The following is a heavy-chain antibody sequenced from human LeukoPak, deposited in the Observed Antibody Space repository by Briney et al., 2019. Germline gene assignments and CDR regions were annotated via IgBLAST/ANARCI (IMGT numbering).Heavy chain of an antibody. Sequence: PGRSLRLSCAASGFTFRSYAMSWVRQAPGKGLEWVSAVSGSGGSTYYADSVKGRFTISRDNSKNTLYLQMNSLRAEDTAVCYCAKQVDYGSGSRLTNWGQGTLVTDSS. CDR3: AKQVDYGSGSRLTN. CDR1: GFTFRSYA. CDR2: VSGSGGST. J-gene: IGHJ4*02. D-gene: IGHD3-10*01. V-gene: IGHV3-23*01.